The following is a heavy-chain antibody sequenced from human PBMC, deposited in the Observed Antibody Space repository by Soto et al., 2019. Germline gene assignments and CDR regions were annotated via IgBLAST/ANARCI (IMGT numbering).Heavy chain of an antibody. CDR2: MTYDGATE. CDR1: GFTFNDYV. V-gene: IGHV3-30*14. D-gene: IGHD3-3*02. J-gene: IGHJ3*01. CDR3: ARVRLSIAVNDALDV. Sequence: QVHLVESGGGVVQPGRSLRLSCAASGFTFNDYVIHWVRQAAVKGLEWVASMTYDGATEYYADSVKGRFTVSRDNSKRTLSLQMNSLRPEDTAVYYCARVRLSIAVNDALDVWGQGTTVTVSS.